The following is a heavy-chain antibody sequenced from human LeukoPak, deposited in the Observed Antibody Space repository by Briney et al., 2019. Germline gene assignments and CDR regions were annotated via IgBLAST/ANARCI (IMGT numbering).Heavy chain of an antibody. V-gene: IGHV4-30-4*01. D-gene: IGHD3-22*01. CDR2: IYYSGST. CDR1: GGSISSGDYY. CDR3: ARDYYDSSGLDY. J-gene: IGHJ4*02. Sequence: SETLSLTCTVSGGSISSGDYYWSWIRQLTGKGLEWIGYIYYSGSTYYNPSLKSRVTISVDTSKNQFSLKLSSVTAADTAVYYCARDYYDSSGLDYWGQGTLVTVSS.